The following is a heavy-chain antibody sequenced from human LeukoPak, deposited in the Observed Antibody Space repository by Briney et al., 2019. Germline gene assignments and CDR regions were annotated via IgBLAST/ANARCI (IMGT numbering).Heavy chain of an antibody. CDR2: ISSSSSYI. CDR3: ARDAGYYDSSGYSDY. Sequence: GGSLRLSCAVSGFTFSSYSMNWVRQAPGKGLEWVSSISSSSSYIYYADSVKGRFTISRDNAKNSLYLQMNSLRAEDTAVYYCARDAGYYDSSGYSDYWGQGTLVTVSS. CDR1: GFTFSSYS. J-gene: IGHJ4*02. V-gene: IGHV3-21*01. D-gene: IGHD3-22*01.